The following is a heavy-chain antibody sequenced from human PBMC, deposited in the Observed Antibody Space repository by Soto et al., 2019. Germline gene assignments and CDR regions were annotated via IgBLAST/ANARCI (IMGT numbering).Heavy chain of an antibody. CDR1: GFTFNTYA. J-gene: IGHJ4*02. D-gene: IGHD2-2*01. Sequence: GGSLRLSCAASGFTFNTYAMNWVRQTPGKRLEWVSTVSGSADSTYYADSVKGRFTISRDNSKNTLHLQMNSLRAEDTAVYYCAKGSTGDCSSTSCLYYFDFWGQGTLVTVSS. CDR3: AKGSTGDCSSTSCLYYFDF. V-gene: IGHV3-23*01. CDR2: VSGSADST.